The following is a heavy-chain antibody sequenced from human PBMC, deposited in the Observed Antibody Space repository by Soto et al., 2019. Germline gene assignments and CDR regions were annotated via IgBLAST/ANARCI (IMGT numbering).Heavy chain of an antibody. CDR1: GYTFTNYG. J-gene: IGHJ4*02. V-gene: IGHV1-18*01. D-gene: IGHD3-10*01. CDR2: ISAYNGNT. CDR3: ATAFVGSGSYYLGYFDY. Sequence: ASVKVSCKASGYTFTNYGISWVRQAPGQGLEWMGWISAYNGNTNYAQKLQGRVTMTEDTSTDTAYMELSSLRSEDTAVYYCATAFVGSGSYYLGYFDYWGQGTLVTVSS.